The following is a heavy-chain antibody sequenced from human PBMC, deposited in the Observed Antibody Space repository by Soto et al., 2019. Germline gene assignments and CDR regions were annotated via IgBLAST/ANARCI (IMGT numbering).Heavy chain of an antibody. J-gene: IGHJ5*02. CDR2: IYYSGST. V-gene: IGHV4-59*01. Sequence: SETLSLTCTVSGGSISSYYWSWIRQPPGKGLEWIGYIYYSGSTNYNPSLKSRVTISVDTSKNQFSLKLSSVTAADTAVYYCARNPSSSWMNWFDPWGQGTLVTVSS. CDR1: GGSISSYY. CDR3: ARNPSSSWMNWFDP. D-gene: IGHD6-13*01.